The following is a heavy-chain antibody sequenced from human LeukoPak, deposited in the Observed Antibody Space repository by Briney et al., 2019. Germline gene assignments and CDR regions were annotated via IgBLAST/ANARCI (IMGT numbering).Heavy chain of an antibody. CDR2: IIPIFGTA. CDR3: ARSPVEYSSPGARTPFDY. Sequence: ASLKVSCKASGGTFSSYAISWVRQAPGQRLEWMGRIIPIFGTANYAQKYQGRVTITTDESTSTAYMELRSLRSEDTGVYYCARSPVEYSSPGARTPFDYWGQGTLVTVSS. J-gene: IGHJ4*02. D-gene: IGHD6-6*01. CDR1: GGTFSSYA. V-gene: IGHV1-69*05.